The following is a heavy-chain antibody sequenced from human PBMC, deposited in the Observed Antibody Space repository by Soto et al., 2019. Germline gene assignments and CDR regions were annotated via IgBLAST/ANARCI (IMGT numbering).Heavy chain of an antibody. CDR1: GFTFSRHT. D-gene: IGHD3-3*01. Sequence: QVQLVESGGGVVQPGRSLRLSCAASGFTFSRHTMNWVRQAPGKGLEWVAAISDDGSNTYYADSVKGRFTISIDNSKNTLDLQMTSLSSEDTAVHHSAREVYYDYWSGFNTHPYYFDYWGQGTMVTVSS. J-gene: IGHJ4*02. CDR2: ISDDGSNT. V-gene: IGHV3-30-3*01. CDR3: AREVYYDYWSGFNTHPYYFDY.